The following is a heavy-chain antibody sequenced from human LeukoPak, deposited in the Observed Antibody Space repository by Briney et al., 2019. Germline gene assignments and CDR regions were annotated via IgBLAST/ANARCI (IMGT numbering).Heavy chain of an antibody. Sequence: GGSLRLSCAASGFAFSSQAMGWVRQAPGKGLEWVSVISDSGSITYYADSVKGRFTISRDNSKNTLFLQMSSLRAEDTAVYYCAKDARRTSGWYFFDYWGRGTLVTVPS. V-gene: IGHV3-23*01. CDR3: AKDARRTSGWYFFDY. D-gene: IGHD6-19*01. CDR1: GFAFSSQA. J-gene: IGHJ4*02. CDR2: ISDSGSIT.